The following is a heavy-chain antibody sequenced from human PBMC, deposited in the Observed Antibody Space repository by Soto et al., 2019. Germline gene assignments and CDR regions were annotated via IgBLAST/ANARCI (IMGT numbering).Heavy chain of an antibody. CDR1: GFTFTTYW. D-gene: IGHD3-10*01. V-gene: IGHV3-7*03. J-gene: IGHJ5*02. Sequence: PGGSLRLSCVASGFTFTTYWMSWVRQAPGKGLEWVANIRQDGGAQYYVDSVKGRFTISRDNAKNSVYRQMDSLRVEDTAVYYCVRGGHGSGSYMGSSWGQGILVTVSS. CDR2: IRQDGGAQ. CDR3: VRGGHGSGSYMGSS.